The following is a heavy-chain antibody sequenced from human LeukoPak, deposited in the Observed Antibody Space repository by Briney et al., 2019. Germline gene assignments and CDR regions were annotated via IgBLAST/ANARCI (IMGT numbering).Heavy chain of an antibody. CDR1: GGSISSYY. V-gene: IGHV4-59*08. J-gene: IGHJ2*01. CDR2: IYYSGST. CDR3: ARLRVGWYFDL. D-gene: IGHD2-15*01. Sequence: SETLSLTCTVSGGSISSYYWSWIRQPPGKGLEWIGYIYYSGSTNYNPSLKSRVTISVDTSKDQFSLKLSSVTAADTAVYYCARLRVGWYFDLWGRGTLVTVSS.